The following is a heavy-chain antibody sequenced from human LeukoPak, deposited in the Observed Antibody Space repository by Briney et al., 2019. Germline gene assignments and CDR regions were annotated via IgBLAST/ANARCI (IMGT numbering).Heavy chain of an antibody. CDR3: ARAEDQGRYFDWLPGFAP. Sequence: SVKVSCKASGGTVSSYVISWVRQAPGQGLEWMGGVLPIFGTAIYAQKWQGRVTITADESTSTAYMELRSLRSEDTAIYYCARAEDQGRYFDWLPGFAPWGQGTQVIVSS. CDR1: GGTVSSYV. J-gene: IGHJ5*02. V-gene: IGHV1-69*13. D-gene: IGHD3-9*01. CDR2: VLPIFGTA.